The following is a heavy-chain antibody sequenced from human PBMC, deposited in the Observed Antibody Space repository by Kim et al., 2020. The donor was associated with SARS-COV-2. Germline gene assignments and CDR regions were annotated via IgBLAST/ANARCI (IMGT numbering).Heavy chain of an antibody. CDR1: GYTFSRYS. V-gene: IGHV1-3*01. Sequence: ASVKVSCKASGYTFSRYSMQWVRQAPGQSLEGLGWIRAGTGQTRYSQKFQGRITIIRDTSASTDYMELSSLTSEDTAVYYCARDVVVPYDTGAFDIWGQGTMVTVSS. J-gene: IGHJ3*02. D-gene: IGHD2-21*01. CDR3: ARDVVVPYDTGAFDI. CDR2: IRAGTGQT.